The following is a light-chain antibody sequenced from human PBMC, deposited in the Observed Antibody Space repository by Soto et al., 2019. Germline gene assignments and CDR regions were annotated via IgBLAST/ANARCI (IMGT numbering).Light chain of an antibody. J-gene: IGKJ5*01. CDR1: QSVSSN. CDR2: GAS. Sequence: EIVMTQSPAALSVSPGEGSTRSCRASQSVSSNLAWYQQKPGQAPRLLIYGASSRATGIPVRFSGSGSGTEFTLTISSLQSEDFAVYYCQQYNNWPLTFGQGTRLEIK. V-gene: IGKV3-15*01. CDR3: QQYNNWPLT.